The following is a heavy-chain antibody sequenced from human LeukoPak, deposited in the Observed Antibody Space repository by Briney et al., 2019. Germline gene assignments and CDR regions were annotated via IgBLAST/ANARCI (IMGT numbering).Heavy chain of an antibody. Sequence: GGSLRLSCAASGFTFSDYYLSWVRQTPGKGLEWVSSISSSSNYIYYGDSVKGRFTISRDSAKNSLYLQMNSLRAEDTAVYFCARTHFGDYGGDWYFDLWGRGTLVTVSS. D-gene: IGHD4-17*01. J-gene: IGHJ2*01. CDR1: GFTFSDYY. CDR3: ARTHFGDYGGDWYFDL. CDR2: ISSSSNYI. V-gene: IGHV3-21*01.